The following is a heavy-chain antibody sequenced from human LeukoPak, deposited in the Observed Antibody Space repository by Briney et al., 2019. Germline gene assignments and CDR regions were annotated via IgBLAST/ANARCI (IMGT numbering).Heavy chain of an antibody. J-gene: IGHJ5*02. CDR3: AREAGSSSSLGRFDP. D-gene: IGHD6-6*01. CDR2: IYTSGST. CDR1: GGSIRSKDY. Sequence: SETLSLTCSVSGGSIRSKDYWSWIRQSPGKGLEWIGRIYTSGSTNYNPSLKSRVTISVDTSKNQFSLKLSSVTAADTAVYYCAREAGSSSSLGRFDPWGQGTLVTVSS. V-gene: IGHV4-4*08.